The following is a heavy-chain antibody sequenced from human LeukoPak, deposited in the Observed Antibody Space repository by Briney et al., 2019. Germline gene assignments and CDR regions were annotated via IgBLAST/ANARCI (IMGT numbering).Heavy chain of an antibody. CDR3: AAAHYYDILSRHYYYYGMDV. D-gene: IGHD3-9*01. V-gene: IGHV1-58*02. J-gene: IGHJ6*02. CDR2: IVVGSGNT. CDR1: GFTFTSYA. Sequence: ASVKVSCKASGFTFTSYAMQWVRQARGQRLEWIGWIVVGSGNTNHAQKFQERVTITRDMSTSTAYMELSSLRSEDTAVYYCAAAHYYDILSRHYYYYGMDVWGQGTTVTVSS.